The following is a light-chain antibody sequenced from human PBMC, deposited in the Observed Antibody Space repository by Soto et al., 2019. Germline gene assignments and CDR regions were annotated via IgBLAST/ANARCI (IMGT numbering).Light chain of an antibody. CDR1: QSVSHF. V-gene: IGKV3-11*01. CDR2: DAS. J-gene: IGKJ4*01. Sequence: EIVLTQSPATLSLSPGERATLSCRASQSVSHFLAWYQQKPGQAPRLLIYDASNRATGIPARFSGSGSGTDFTLTISSLEPEDFAVYSCQQRSNWPELTFGGGTKVEIK. CDR3: QQRSNWPELT.